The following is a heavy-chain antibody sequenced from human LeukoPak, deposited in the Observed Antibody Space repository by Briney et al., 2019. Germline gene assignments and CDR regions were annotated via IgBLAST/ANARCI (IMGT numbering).Heavy chain of an antibody. Sequence: GGSLRLSCVASGFTFSSHALSWVRQAPRKGLEWVSGISNNADSAYYADSVKGRFTISRDNSRNTLFLQMNSLGAEDTAVYYCARHVGSWSTGWLDLWGQGTLVSVSS. D-gene: IGHD6-13*01. J-gene: IGHJ5*02. CDR3: ARHVGSWSTGWLDL. V-gene: IGHV3-23*01. CDR1: GFTFSSHA. CDR2: ISNNADSA.